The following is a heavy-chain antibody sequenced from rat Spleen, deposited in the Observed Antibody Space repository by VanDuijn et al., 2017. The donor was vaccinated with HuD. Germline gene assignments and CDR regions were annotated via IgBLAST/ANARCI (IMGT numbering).Heavy chain of an antibody. D-gene: IGHD1-4*01. CDR2: ISYGDSSGHSRT. CDR1: GFTFSDYG. V-gene: IGHV5-29*01. J-gene: IGHJ2*01. CDR3: ASRHFGYTDYFDC. Sequence: EVQLVESGGGLVQPGRSLKLSCAASGFTFSDYGMACVRQSPTKGLEWVATISYGDSSGHSRTYSRDSVKGRFTISRGNAKSTLSLKMDSLMSEDTATDYCASRHFGYTDYFDCWGQGVMVTVSS.